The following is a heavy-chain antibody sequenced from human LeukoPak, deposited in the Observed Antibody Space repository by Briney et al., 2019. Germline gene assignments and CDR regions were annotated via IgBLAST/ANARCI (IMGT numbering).Heavy chain of an antibody. J-gene: IGHJ4*02. CDR3: AGGHSSSSPSEW. CDR2: ISGSGGST. D-gene: IGHD6-6*01. V-gene: IGHV3-23*01. CDR1: GFTFSSYA. Sequence: PGASLRLSCAASGFTFSSYAMSWVRQAPGKGLEWVSAISGSGGSTYYADSVKGRFTISRDNSKNTLYLQMNSLRAEDTAVYYCAGGHSSSSPSEWWGQGTLVTVSS.